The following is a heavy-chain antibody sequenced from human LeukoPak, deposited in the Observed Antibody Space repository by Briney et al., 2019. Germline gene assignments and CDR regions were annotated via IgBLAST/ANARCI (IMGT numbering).Heavy chain of an antibody. CDR3: ARFGGWPAAMAVSWFDP. D-gene: IGHD2-2*01. V-gene: IGHV4-59*12. CDR1: GGSISSYY. CDR2: IYYSGST. Sequence: SETLSLTCTVSGGSISSYYWSWIRQPPGKGLEWIGYIYYSGSTNYNPSLKSRVTISVDTSKNQFSLKLSSVTAADTAVYYCARFGGWPAAMAVSWFDPWGQGTLVTVSS. J-gene: IGHJ5*02.